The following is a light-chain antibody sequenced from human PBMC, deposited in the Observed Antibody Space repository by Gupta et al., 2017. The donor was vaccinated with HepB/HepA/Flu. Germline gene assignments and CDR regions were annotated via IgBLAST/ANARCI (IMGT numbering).Light chain of an antibody. Sequence: IVLTQSPATLSLSPGESATLSCRASQNVSSYLAWYQQKPGQAPRLLIYEASNRATGIPARFSGSGSGTDFTLTISSLEPEDVAVYYCQQRSNSPWTFGEGTKVEIK. CDR3: QQRSNSPWT. V-gene: IGKV3-11*01. J-gene: IGKJ1*01. CDR2: EAS. CDR1: QNVSSY.